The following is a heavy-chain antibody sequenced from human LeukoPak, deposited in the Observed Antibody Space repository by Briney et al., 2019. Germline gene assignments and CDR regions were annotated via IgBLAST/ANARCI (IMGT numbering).Heavy chain of an antibody. D-gene: IGHD6-13*01. CDR3: ARDGIAAAVYFDY. V-gene: IGHV4-39*07. CDR2: IYYSGST. J-gene: IGHJ4*02. CDR1: GGSISSSSYY. Sequence: SETLSLTCTVSGGSISSSSYYWGWIRQPPGKGLEWIGSIYYSGSTYYNPSLKSRVTISVDTSKNQFSLKLSSVTAADTAVYYCARDGIAAAVYFDYWGQGTLVTVSS.